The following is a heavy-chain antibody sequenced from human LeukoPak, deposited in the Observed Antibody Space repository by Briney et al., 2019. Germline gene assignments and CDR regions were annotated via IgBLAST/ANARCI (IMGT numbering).Heavy chain of an antibody. CDR1: GFTFSSYS. D-gene: IGHD3-10*01. Sequence: PGGSLRLSCAASGFTFSSYSMNWVRQAPGKGLEWVSVIYSGGSTKYADSVKGRFTISRDNSKNTVYLQMNSLRVDDTAVYFCARGYDYAAGTYFDQWGQGTLVTVPS. CDR3: ARGYDYAAGTYFDQ. J-gene: IGHJ4*02. V-gene: IGHV3-53*01. CDR2: IYSGGST.